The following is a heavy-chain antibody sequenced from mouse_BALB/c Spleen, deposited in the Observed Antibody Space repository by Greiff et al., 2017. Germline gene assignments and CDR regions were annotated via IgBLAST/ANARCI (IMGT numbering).Heavy chain of an antibody. CDR3: ARGGYGYDGYAMDY. V-gene: IGHV1-54*01. Sequence: QVQLQQSGAELVRPGTSVKVSCKASGYAFTNYLIEWVKQRPGQGLEWIGVINPGSGGTNYNEKFKGKATLTADKSSSTAYMQLSSLTSDDSAVYFCARGGYGYDGYAMDYWGQGTSVTVSS. CDR1: GYAFTNYL. J-gene: IGHJ4*01. D-gene: IGHD2-2*01. CDR2: INPGSGGT.